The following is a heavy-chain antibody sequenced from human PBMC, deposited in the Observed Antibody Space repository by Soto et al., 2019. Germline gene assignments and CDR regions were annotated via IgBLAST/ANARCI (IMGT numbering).Heavy chain of an antibody. CDR1: GFTFSSYD. Sequence: EVQLLESGGGLVHLGGSLRLSCAASGFTFSSYDMSCVRQAPGKGLEWVSAISGSGGSKYYADSVKGRFTISRDNSKKTLHLKMNSLRAEDTTVYYCAKRQTEGGGSYPYYYYGMDVWGQGTTVIVSS. D-gene: IGHD3-16*01. CDR2: ISGSGGSK. CDR3: AKRQTEGGGSYPYYYYGMDV. J-gene: IGHJ6*02. V-gene: IGHV3-23*01.